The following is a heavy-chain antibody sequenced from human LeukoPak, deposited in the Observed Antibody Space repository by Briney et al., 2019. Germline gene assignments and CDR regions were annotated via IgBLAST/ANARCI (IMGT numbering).Heavy chain of an antibody. CDR2: FYQSGST. CDR1: GYSISNDYY. D-gene: IGHD6-6*01. Sequence: SETLSLTCTVSGYSISNDYYWGWIRQSPETGLEWIGSFYQSGSTYYNPSLKSRVTISVDTSKNHFSLKLSSVTAADTAVYYCARVQDRIAARFFDYWGQGTLVTVSS. J-gene: IGHJ4*02. V-gene: IGHV4-38-2*02. CDR3: ARVQDRIAARFFDY.